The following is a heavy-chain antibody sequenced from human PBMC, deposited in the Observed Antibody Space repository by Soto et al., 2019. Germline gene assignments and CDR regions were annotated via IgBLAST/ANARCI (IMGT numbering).Heavy chain of an antibody. CDR1: EFTFANAW. D-gene: IGHD3-16*01. Sequence: GGSLRLSCAASEFTFANAWISWVRQAPGEGLEWVGRIKSKADGGTTDYAAPVKGRYTISRDESQKTLYLQMNSLKTEDTAVYDCTALYYDPWGQGTLVTVSS. J-gene: IGHJ5*02. CDR3: TALYYDP. CDR2: IKSKADGGTT. V-gene: IGHV3-15*01.